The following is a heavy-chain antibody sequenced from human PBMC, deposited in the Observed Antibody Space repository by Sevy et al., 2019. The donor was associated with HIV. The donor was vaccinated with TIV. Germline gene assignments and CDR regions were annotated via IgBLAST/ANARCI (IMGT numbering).Heavy chain of an antibody. Sequence: GGSLRLSCGASGFTFSRYSMNWVRQAPGKGLEWVSYISSSGHYIQYADSVRGRFTISRDNARDSLDLQMNSLRAEDTAVYFCVRWDYSTRGNWFDPWGQGTLVTVSS. CDR1: GFTFSRYS. CDR2: ISSSGHYI. D-gene: IGHD6-13*01. CDR3: VRWDYSTRGNWFDP. J-gene: IGHJ5*02. V-gene: IGHV3-21*01.